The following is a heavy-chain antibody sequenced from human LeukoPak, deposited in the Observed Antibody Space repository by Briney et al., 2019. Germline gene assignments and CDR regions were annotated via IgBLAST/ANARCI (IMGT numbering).Heavy chain of an antibody. CDR3: ARDTMVRGVAYYYGMDI. D-gene: IGHD3-10*01. CDR1: GYTFTSYG. CDR2: ISAYNGNT. Sequence: ASVKVSCKASGYTFTSYGISWVRQAPGQGLEWMGWISAYNGNTNFAQKLQGRVTMTTDTSTSTAYMELRSLRSDDTAVYYCARDTMVRGVAYYYGMDIWGQGTTVTVSS. V-gene: IGHV1-18*01. J-gene: IGHJ6*02.